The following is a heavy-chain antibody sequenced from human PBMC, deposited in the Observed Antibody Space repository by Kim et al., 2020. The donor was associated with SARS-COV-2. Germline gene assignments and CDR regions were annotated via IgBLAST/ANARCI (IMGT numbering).Heavy chain of an antibody. V-gene: IGHV1-2*06. D-gene: IGHD1-20*01. CDR3: ARGITGRDYYYMDV. CDR2: LNPNSGGT. Sequence: ASVKVSCKASGYTFTGYYMHWVRQAPGQGLQWMGRLNPNSGGTNYAQKFQGRVTMTSDTSISTAYMELSRLTSDDTAVYYCARGITGRDYYYMDVWGKGT. J-gene: IGHJ6*03. CDR1: GYTFTGYY.